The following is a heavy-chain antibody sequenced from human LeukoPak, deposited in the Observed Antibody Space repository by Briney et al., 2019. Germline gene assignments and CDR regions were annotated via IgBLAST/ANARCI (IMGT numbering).Heavy chain of an antibody. Sequence: SETLSLTCTVSGGSISSYYWSWIRQPPGKGLEWIGYIYYSGSTNYNPSLKSRVTISVGTSKNQFSLKLSSVTAADTAVYYCARGGSSSWANHYWGQGTLVTVSS. V-gene: IGHV4-59*01. CDR2: IYYSGST. CDR3: ARGGSSSWANHY. CDR1: GGSISSYY. D-gene: IGHD6-13*01. J-gene: IGHJ4*02.